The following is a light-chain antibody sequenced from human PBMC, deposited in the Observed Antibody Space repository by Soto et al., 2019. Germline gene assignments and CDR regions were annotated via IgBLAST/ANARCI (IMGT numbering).Light chain of an antibody. CDR1: QSIIRW. CDR3: QQYFDYSS. J-gene: IGKJ1*01. V-gene: IGKV1-5*03. CDR2: KAS. Sequence: DTKMTQSPSTLSASVGDRVTIACRASQSIIRWLAWYQQKPGKAPTLLIYKASILESGVPARFSGTGSGTEFTLTISSLQPDYFATYYCQQYFDYSSFGQGTKVEIK.